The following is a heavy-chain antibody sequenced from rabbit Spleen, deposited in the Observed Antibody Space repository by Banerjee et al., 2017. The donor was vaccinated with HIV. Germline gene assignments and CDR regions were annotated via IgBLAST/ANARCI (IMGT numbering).Heavy chain of an antibody. Sequence: QSLEESGGGLVQPEGSLTLTCTASGFSFSSSYYMCWVRQAPGKGLEWMGCIWTGDGGAYYANWAKGRFTISKTSSTTVTLQMTSLTAADTATYFCTRSAGGTTSYADYLDLWGPGDPGHRL. J-gene: IGHJ4*01. CDR3: TRSAGGTTSYADYLDL. CDR2: IWTGDGGA. D-gene: IGHD4-2*01. V-gene: IGHV1S40*01. CDR1: GFSFSSSYY.